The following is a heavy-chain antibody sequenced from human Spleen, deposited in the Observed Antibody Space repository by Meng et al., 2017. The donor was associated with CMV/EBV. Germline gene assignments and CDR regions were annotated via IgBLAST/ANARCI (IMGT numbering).Heavy chain of an antibody. D-gene: IGHD3-10*01. V-gene: IGHV4-31*02. CDR2: IYYSGST. Sequence: SISSGGSYWSWIRQHPGKGLEWIGYIYYSGSTYYTPSLKSRVTISVDTSKNQFSLKLSSVTAADTAVYYCARGYYGSGSYYNAHFGYWGQGTLVTVSS. J-gene: IGHJ4*02. CDR3: ARGYYGSGSYYNAHFGY. CDR1: SISSGGSY.